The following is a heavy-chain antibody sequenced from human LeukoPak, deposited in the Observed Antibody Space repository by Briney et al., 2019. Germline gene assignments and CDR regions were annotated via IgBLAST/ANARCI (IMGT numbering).Heavy chain of an antibody. CDR1: GFTFSSYA. CDR3: AKVGGVQLWVVY. J-gene: IGHJ4*02. V-gene: IGHV3-23*01. D-gene: IGHD5-18*01. CDR2: ISGSGGST. Sequence: GGSLRLSCAASGFTFSSYAMSWVRRAPGKGLEWVSAISGSGGSTYCADSVKGRFTISRDNSKNTLYLQMNSLRAEDTAVYYCAKVGGVQLWVVYWGQGTLVTVSS.